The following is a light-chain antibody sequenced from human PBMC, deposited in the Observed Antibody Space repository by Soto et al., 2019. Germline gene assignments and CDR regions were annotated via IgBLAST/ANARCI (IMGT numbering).Light chain of an antibody. J-gene: IGLJ1*01. CDR2: GNT. Sequence: QSVLTQPPSVSGAPGQGVTISCTGSSSNIGAGYDVQWYQQLPGTAPKLLIYGNTNRPSGVPDRFSGSKSGTSASLAITGLQAGDEADYYCQSYDSSLSAHYVFGTGTKLTVL. CDR1: SSNIGAGYD. V-gene: IGLV1-40*01. CDR3: QSYDSSLSAHYV.